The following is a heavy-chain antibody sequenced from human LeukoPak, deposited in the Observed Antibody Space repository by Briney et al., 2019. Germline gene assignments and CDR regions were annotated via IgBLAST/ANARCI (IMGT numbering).Heavy chain of an antibody. J-gene: IGHJ4*02. V-gene: IGHV3-23*01. D-gene: IGHD3-10*01. CDR1: GFTFSSYA. Sequence: GGSLRLSCAASGFTFSSYAMSWVRQAPGKGLEWVSAISGSGGSTYYADSVKGRFTISRDNSENTLYLQMNSPRAEDTAVYYCAKRHVYYYGSGSLLPHNYFDYWGQGTLVTVSS. CDR3: AKRHVYYYGSGSLLPHNYFDY. CDR2: ISGSGGST.